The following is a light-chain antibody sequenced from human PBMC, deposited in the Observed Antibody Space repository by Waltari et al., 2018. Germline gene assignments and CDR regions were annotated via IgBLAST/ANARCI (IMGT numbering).Light chain of an antibody. CDR3: NSYAGNNNWV. CDR2: EVS. CDR1: SSDVGGYNY. V-gene: IGLV2-8*01. J-gene: IGLJ3*02. Sequence: QSVLTQPPSASGSPGQSVTIPCTGTSSDVGGYNYVSWYQQYPGKAPKLMISEVSKRPSGVPDRFSGSKSGNTASLTVSGLQAEDEADYYCNSYAGNNNWVFGGGTKLTVL.